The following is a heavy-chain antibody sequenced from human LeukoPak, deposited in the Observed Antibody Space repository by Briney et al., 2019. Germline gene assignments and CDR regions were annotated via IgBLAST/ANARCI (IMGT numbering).Heavy chain of an antibody. V-gene: IGHV1-69*13. D-gene: IGHD2/OR15-2a*01. J-gene: IGHJ4*02. Sequence: ASVKVSCKVSGGTFSSYAISWVRQAPGQGLEWMGGIIPIFGTANYAQKFQGRVTITADESTSTAYMELSSLRSEDTAVYYCARDPGSVRPSYYFDYWGQGTLVTVSS. CDR2: IIPIFGTA. CDR3: ARDPGSVRPSYYFDY. CDR1: GGTFSSYA.